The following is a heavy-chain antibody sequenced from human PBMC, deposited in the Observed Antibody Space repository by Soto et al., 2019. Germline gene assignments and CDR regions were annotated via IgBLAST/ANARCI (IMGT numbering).Heavy chain of an antibody. D-gene: IGHD3-22*01. CDR2: IYHSGST. Sequence: SETLSLTCAVSGGSISSSNWWSWVRQPPGKVLECIGEIYHSGSTNYNPSLESRVTISVDKSKNQFSLKLSSVTAADTAVYYCARGAYYYDSSGYSAFEPGGQGTLVTVSS. V-gene: IGHV4-4*02. CDR1: GGSISSSNW. CDR3: ARGAYYYDSSGYSAFEP. J-gene: IGHJ5*02.